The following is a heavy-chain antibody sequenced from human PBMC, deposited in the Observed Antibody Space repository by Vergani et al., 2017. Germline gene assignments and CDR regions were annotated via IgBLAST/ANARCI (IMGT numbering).Heavy chain of an antibody. CDR1: GFKFGDYA. CDR3: VRDLDCSPINCYHGFDP. CDR2: ISWNSGRT. D-gene: IGHD2-15*01. V-gene: IGHV3-9*01. Sequence: EVQLVESGGGMVQPGRSLRLSCGASGFKFGDYAMHWVRQAPGKGLEWVSGISWNSGRTDYADSVKGRFIISRDNAKKSLSLIVNSLRPEDTALYYCVRDLDCSPINCYHGFDPWGQGTLVTVSS. J-gene: IGHJ5*02.